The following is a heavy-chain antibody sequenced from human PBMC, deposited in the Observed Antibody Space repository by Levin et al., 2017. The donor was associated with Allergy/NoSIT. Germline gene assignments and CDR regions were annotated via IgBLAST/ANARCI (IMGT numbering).Heavy chain of an antibody. J-gene: IGHJ4*02. Sequence: PGGFLRLSCAASGFTFSTYAMTWVRQAPGKGLEWVSSITPSGGSTYYADSVKGRFTISRDNSKSTLYLQMNTLRAEDTAIYYCAATTPPTAPARYYFDHWGQGTPVTVSS. CDR3: AATTPPTAPARYYFDH. CDR2: ITPSGGST. CDR1: GFTFSTYA. D-gene: IGHD2-21*02. V-gene: IGHV3-23*01.